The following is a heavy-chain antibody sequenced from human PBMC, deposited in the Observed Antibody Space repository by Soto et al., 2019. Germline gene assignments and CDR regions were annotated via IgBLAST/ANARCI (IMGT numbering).Heavy chain of an antibody. J-gene: IGHJ4*02. D-gene: IGHD2-8*01. CDR3: ANSIKECTNGVCYRVFDY. V-gene: IGHV3-23*01. CDR1: GFTFSSYA. Sequence: GGSLRLSCAASGFTFSSYAMSWVRQAPGKGLEWVSAISGSGGSTYYADSVKGRFTISRDNSKNTLYLQMNSLRAEDTAVYYCANSIKECTNGVCYRVFDYWGQGTLVTVSS. CDR2: ISGSGGST.